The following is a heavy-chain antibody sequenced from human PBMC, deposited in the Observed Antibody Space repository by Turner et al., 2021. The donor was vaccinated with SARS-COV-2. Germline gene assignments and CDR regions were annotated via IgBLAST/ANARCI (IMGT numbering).Heavy chain of an antibody. CDR2: INPSSSGT. D-gene: IGHD5-12*01. J-gene: IGHJ3*02. CDR1: GLTFTGYY. V-gene: IGHV1-2*02. Sequence: QVQLVQSGAEVQKPGASVQVSFKASGLTFTGYYRHWVRQAPGQGLEGMGWINPSSSGTNYAQKLKGRISMTSDTTINTAYMERRRLRSDDAAVYYCADLERATITDGFDIWGQGTMVTVSS. CDR3: ADLERATITDGFDI.